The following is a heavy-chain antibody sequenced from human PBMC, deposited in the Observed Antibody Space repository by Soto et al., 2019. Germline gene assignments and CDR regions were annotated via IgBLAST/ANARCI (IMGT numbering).Heavy chain of an antibody. CDR3: ARERNSYGSGSHWFAP. V-gene: IGHV4-59*12. Sequence: PSETLSLTCTVSGGSISSYYWSWIRQPPGKGLEWIGYIYYSGSTNYNPSLKSRVTISVDTSKNQFSLKLSSVTAADTAVYYCARERNSYGSGSHWFAPWGQPTLVTVSS. J-gene: IGHJ5*02. CDR1: GGSISSYY. D-gene: IGHD3-10*01. CDR2: IYYSGST.